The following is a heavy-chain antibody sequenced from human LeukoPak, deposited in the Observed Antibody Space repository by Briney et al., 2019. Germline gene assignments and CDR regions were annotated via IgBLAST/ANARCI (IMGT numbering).Heavy chain of an antibody. D-gene: IGHD3-9*01. CDR2: IYCSGST. CDR3: ARASYYDLLSIDY. J-gene: IGHJ4*02. Sequence: PSETLSLTCTVSGGSISSYYWSWLRQPPGKGLEWIGYIYCSGSTNYNPSLKSRVTISVDTSKNQFSLKLSSVTAADTAVYYCARASYYDLLSIDYWGQGTLATVSS. V-gene: IGHV4-59*08. CDR1: GGSISSYY.